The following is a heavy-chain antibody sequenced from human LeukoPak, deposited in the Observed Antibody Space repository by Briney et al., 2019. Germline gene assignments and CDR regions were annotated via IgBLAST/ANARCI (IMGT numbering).Heavy chain of an antibody. CDR2: IKSKTDGGTT. V-gene: IGHV3-15*01. CDR3: AKGLRTGVGPYMGYHYYMDV. CDR1: GFTFSNAW. Sequence: GGSLRLSCAASGFTFSNAWMSWVRQAPGKGLEWVGRIKSKTDGGTTDYAAPVKGRFTISRDDSKNTLYLQMNSLRDEDTGVYYCAKGLRTGVGPYMGYHYYMDVWGKGATVTVSS. J-gene: IGHJ6*03. D-gene: IGHD3-16*01.